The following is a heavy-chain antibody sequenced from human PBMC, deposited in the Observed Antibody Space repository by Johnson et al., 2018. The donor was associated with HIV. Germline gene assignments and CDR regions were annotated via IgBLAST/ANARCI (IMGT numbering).Heavy chain of an antibody. J-gene: IGHJ3*02. CDR3: ARAYSYGAFDI. V-gene: IGHV3-66*01. D-gene: IGHD5-18*01. CDR2: IYSGGST. CDR1: GFSFGDYA. Sequence: VQLVESGGGVVQPGGSLRLSCTASGFSFGDYAMSWVRQAPGKGLEWVSVIYSGGSTYYADSVKGRYTISRDNSKNTLYLQMNSLRADDTAVYYCARAYSYGAFDIWGQGTRVTVSS.